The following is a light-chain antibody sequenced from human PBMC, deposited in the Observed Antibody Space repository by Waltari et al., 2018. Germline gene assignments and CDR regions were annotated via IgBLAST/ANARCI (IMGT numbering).Light chain of an antibody. J-gene: IGKJ4*01. CDR2: DAS. CDR3: QQSSQWPLT. CDR1: EKIRNY. Sequence: IVLTQSPPTLSLSPGAPATLSSRASEKIRNYLVWYQHKLGQPPRLLIYDASNRATGIPARFSGSGSGTDFTLTISSLEPEDFAVYYCQQSSQWPLTFGGGTKVEIK. V-gene: IGKV3-11*01.